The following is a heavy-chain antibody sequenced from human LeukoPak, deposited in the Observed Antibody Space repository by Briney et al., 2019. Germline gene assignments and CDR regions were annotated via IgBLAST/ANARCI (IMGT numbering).Heavy chain of an antibody. CDR2: IYHSGST. V-gene: IGHV4-30-2*01. Sequence: SQTLSLTCAVSGGSISSGGYSWSWIRQPPGKGLEWIVHIYHSGSTYYNPSLKSRVTISVDRSKNQFSLKLSSVTAADTAVYYCARGARLREAPYYFDYWGQGTLVTVSS. J-gene: IGHJ4*02. CDR3: ARGARLREAPYYFDY. CDR1: GGSISSGGYS. D-gene: IGHD4-17*01.